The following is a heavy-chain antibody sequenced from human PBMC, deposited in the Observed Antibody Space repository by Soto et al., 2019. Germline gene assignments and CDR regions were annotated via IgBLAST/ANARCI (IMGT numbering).Heavy chain of an antibody. D-gene: IGHD3-3*01. CDR1: GGSISSSSYY. V-gene: IGHV4-39*01. J-gene: IGHJ6*02. CDR3: ASEIRFLDWSSYGMDV. CDR2: IYYSGST. Sequence: LSETLSLTCTVSGGSISSSSYYWGWIRQPPGKGLEWIGSIYYSGSTYYNPSLKSRVTISVDTSKNQFSLKLSSVTAADTAVYYCASEIRFLDWSSYGMDVWGPVTAFTV.